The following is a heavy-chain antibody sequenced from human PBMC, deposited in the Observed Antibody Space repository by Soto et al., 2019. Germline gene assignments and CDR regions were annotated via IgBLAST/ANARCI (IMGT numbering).Heavy chain of an antibody. J-gene: IGHJ4*02. V-gene: IGHV5-51*01. CDR2: IYPGDSDT. Sequence: PGESLKISCKGSGYTFISYWIAWVRQMPGKGLEWMGLIYPGDSDTRYSPSFQGQVTISADKSMNTAYLQWSSLKASDTAMYYCATRGNSHAYFDFWGQGTVVTVSS. D-gene: IGHD5-18*01. CDR1: GYTFISYW. CDR3: ATRGNSHAYFDF.